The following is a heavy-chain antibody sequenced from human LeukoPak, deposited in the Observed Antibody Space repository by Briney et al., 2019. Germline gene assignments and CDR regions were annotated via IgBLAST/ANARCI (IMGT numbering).Heavy chain of an antibody. V-gene: IGHV4-61*02. J-gene: IGHJ5*02. CDR3: SRDTMVVTASLSGGWFDP. CDR2: IYSGGSA. Sequence: KPSQTLSLTCTVSGGSISSGRHYWSWIRQPAGKGLEWIGRIYSGGSASYNPSLTGRVTISVDTSKNQFSLTLTSVTAADTAVYYCSRDTMVVTASLSGGWFDPWGQGTLVTVSS. CDR1: GGSISSGRHY. D-gene: IGHD2-21*02.